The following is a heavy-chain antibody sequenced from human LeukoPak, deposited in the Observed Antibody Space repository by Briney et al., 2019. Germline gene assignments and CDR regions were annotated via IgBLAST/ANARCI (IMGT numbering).Heavy chain of an antibody. V-gene: IGHV3-73*01. Sequence: PGGSLRLSCAASGFTFSGSAMHWVRQAPGKGLGWVGRIRSKANSYASAYAASVKGRFTIARDDSKNTPYLQMNSLKTEDTAMYYCTTRRPDAFDIWGQGTMVTVSS. CDR3: TTRRPDAFDI. J-gene: IGHJ3*02. CDR2: IRSKANSYAS. CDR1: GFTFSGSA.